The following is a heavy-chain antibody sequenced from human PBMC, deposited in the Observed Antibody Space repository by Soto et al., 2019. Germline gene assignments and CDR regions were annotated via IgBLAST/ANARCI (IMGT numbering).Heavy chain of an antibody. CDR1: GYTFTSYD. V-gene: IGHV1-8*01. J-gene: IGHJ4*02. CDR3: SSGITIFGAVPG. D-gene: IGHD3-3*01. CDR2: MNPNSGNT. Sequence: QVQLVQSGAEVKKPGASVKVSCKASGYTFTSYDINWVRQATGQGLEWMGWMNPNSGNTGYAQKFQGRVTMTTNTCISTAYMELTSLTSEETVGYYSSSGITIFGAVPGWGQGPQVTVST.